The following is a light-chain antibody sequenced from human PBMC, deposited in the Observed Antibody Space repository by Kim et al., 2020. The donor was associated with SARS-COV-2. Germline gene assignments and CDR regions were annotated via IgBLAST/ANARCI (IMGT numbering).Light chain of an antibody. CDR1: SLRSYN. V-gene: IGLV3-19*01. CDR2: GRN. Sequence: VDLGQTVRITCQGDSLRSYNATGDQQKPRQAPVLVIYGRNNRPSGIPDRFSGSASGNTASLTISGTQAEDEADFYCQSRDSGGRVMFGGGTKLTVL. CDR3: QSRDSGGRVM. J-gene: IGLJ3*02.